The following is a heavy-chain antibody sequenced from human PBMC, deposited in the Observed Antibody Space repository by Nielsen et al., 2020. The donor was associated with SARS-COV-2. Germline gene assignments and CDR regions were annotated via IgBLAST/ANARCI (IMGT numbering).Heavy chain of an antibody. J-gene: IGHJ4*02. CDR3: AKEGYVHRYFDY. CDR2: ISGSGGST. D-gene: IGHD6-13*01. Sequence: GESLKISCAASGFTFSSYAMSWVRQAPGKGLEWVSAISGSGGSTYYADSVKGRFTISRDNSKNTLYPQMNSLRAEDTAVYYCAKEGYVHRYFDYWGQGTLVTVSS. V-gene: IGHV3-23*01. CDR1: GFTFSSYA.